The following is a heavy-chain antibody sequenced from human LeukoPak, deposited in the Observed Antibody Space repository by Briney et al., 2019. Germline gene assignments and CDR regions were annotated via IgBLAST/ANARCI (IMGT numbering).Heavy chain of an antibody. Sequence: GGSLRLSCAASGFTFSSYSMNWVRQAPGKGLEWVSSISSSSSYIYYADSVKGRFTISRDNAKNSLYLQMNSLRAEDTAVYYCARDLSDWNDENDAFDIWGQGTMVTVSS. V-gene: IGHV3-21*01. CDR2: ISSSSSYI. CDR1: GFTFSSYS. CDR3: ARDLSDWNDENDAFDI. D-gene: IGHD1-1*01. J-gene: IGHJ3*02.